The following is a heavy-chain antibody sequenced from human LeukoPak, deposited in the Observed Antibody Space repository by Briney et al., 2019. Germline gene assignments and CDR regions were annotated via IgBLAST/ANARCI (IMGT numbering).Heavy chain of an antibody. CDR1: GFTFSAKW. CDR2: INQDGSDQ. CDR3: ARDYSSGRDF. J-gene: IGHJ4*02. Sequence: PGGSLRLSCAASGFTFSAKWMSWVRQAPGKGLEWVATINQDGSDQYYGGSVKGRLTISRDNAKNSLDLQMNSLRAEDTAVYYCARDYSSGRDFWGQGTLVTVSS. V-gene: IGHV3-7*04. D-gene: IGHD3-22*01.